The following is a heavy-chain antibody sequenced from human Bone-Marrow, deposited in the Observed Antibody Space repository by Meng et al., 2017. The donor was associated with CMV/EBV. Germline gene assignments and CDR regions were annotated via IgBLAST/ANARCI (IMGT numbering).Heavy chain of an antibody. CDR3: ARGAYYGGNSKVFSY. D-gene: IGHD4-23*01. Sequence: ASVKVSCKASGYTFTGYYMHWVRQAPGQGLEWMGWINPNSGGTNYAQKFQGRVTVTRDTSISTAYMELSRLRTDDTAVYYWARGAYYGGNSKVFSYWGQGTLVTVPQ. CDR2: INPNSGGT. J-gene: IGHJ4*02. V-gene: IGHV1-2*02. CDR1: GYTFTGYY.